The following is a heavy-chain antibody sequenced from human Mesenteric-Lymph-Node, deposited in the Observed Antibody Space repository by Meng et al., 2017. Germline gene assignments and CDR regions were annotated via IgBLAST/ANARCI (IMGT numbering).Heavy chain of an antibody. D-gene: IGHD3-22*01. CDR3: ARVDSSGYFLDY. CDR1: GGSISSGGHS. CDR2: IYYSGST. J-gene: IGHJ4*01. V-gene: IGHV4-31*03. Sequence: QVQLQESGPGPVKPPQTLSLTLPVSGGSISSGGHSWSWIRQHPGKGLEWIAYIYYSGSTYYNPSLKSRVILSVDTSKNQFSLKLSSVTAADTAVYYCARVDSSGYFLDYWGQGTLVTVSS.